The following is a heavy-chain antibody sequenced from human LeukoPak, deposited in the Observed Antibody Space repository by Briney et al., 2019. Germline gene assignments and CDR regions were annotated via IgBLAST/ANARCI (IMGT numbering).Heavy chain of an antibody. D-gene: IGHD5-12*01. V-gene: IGHV4-31*03. CDR2: IYYSGST. Sequence: SQTLSLTCTVSGGSISSGGYYWSWIRQHPGKGLEWIGYIYYSGSTYYTPSLKNRVTISVATSKNQFSLRLSSVTAVDTAVYYCARGGRGYSWYFDLWGRGTLVTVSS. J-gene: IGHJ2*01. CDR3: ARGGRGYSWYFDL. CDR1: GGSISSGGYY.